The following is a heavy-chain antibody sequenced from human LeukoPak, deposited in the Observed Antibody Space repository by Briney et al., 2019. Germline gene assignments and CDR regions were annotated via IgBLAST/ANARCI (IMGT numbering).Heavy chain of an antibody. CDR1: GYSISSGYY. Sequence: SETLSLTCTVSGYSISSGYYWGWIRQPPGKGLEWIGSIYHSGSTYYNPSLKSRVTISVDTSKNQFSLKLSSVTAADTAVYYCARPLTYYYDSSGSGPFDYWGQGTLVTVSS. D-gene: IGHD3-22*01. CDR2: IYHSGST. J-gene: IGHJ4*02. V-gene: IGHV4-38-2*02. CDR3: ARPLTYYYDSSGSGPFDY.